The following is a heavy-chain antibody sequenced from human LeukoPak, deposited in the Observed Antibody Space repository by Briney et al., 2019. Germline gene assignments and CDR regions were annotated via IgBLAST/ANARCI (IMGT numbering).Heavy chain of an antibody. CDR1: GFTFSSYW. V-gene: IGHV3-74*01. Sequence: PGGSLRLSCAASGFTFSSYWMHWVRQAPGKGLVWVSRINSDGSSTSYADSVKGRFTISRDNAKNTLYLQMNSLRAEDTAVYYCARAGDHYDSSAVNWFDPWGQGTLVTVSS. D-gene: IGHD3-22*01. CDR3: ARAGDHYDSSAVNWFDP. CDR2: INSDGSST. J-gene: IGHJ5*02.